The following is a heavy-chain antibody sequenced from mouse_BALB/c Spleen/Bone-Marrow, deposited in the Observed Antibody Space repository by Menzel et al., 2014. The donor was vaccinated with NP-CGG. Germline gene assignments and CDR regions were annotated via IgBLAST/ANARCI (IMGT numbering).Heavy chain of an antibody. Sequence: EVKVVDSGGDLVKPGGSLKLSCAASGFTFSSYGMSWVRQTPDKRLEWVATISSGGSYTYYPDGVKGRFTISRDNAKNTLYLQMSSLKSEDTAMYYCARQTYYDYDGYFDYWGQGTTLTVSS. CDR3: ARQTYYDYDGYFDY. D-gene: IGHD2-4*01. CDR1: GFTFSSYG. CDR2: ISSGGSYT. J-gene: IGHJ2*01. V-gene: IGHV5-6*01.